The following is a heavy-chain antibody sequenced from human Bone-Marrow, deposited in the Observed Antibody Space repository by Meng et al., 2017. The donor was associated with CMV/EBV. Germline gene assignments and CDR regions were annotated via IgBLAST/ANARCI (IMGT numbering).Heavy chain of an antibody. CDR2: IRSRTSNYAT. D-gene: IGHD6-13*01. CDR1: GFTFSGST. Sequence: ESLKISCAASGFTFSGSTIHWVRQGSGKGLEWVGRIRSRTSNYATGYAASVKGRFTISRDDSKNTEYLEMNSLKTEDTVVYYCTRGSSNGNYYGLDVWGQWNMVNVAS. CDR3: TRGSSNGNYYGLDV. J-gene: IGHJ6*01. V-gene: IGHV3-73*01.